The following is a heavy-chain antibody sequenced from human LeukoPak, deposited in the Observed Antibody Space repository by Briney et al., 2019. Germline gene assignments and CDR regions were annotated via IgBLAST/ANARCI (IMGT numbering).Heavy chain of an antibody. V-gene: IGHV5-51*01. CDR3: ARSSDSSGYYDYFDY. Sequence: GESLKISCKGSGYSFTSYWIGWVRQMPGKGLEWMAIIYPADSDTRYSPSFQGQVTISADKSIPTAYLQWRSLKASDTTMYYCARSSDSSGYYDYFDYWGQGTLVTVSS. J-gene: IGHJ4*02. CDR1: GYSFTSYW. D-gene: IGHD3-22*01. CDR2: IYPADSDT.